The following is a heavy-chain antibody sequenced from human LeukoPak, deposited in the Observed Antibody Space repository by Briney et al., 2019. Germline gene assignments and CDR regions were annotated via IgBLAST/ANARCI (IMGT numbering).Heavy chain of an antibody. V-gene: IGHV3-23*01. Sequence: PGGSLRLSCAASGFTFSSYAMSWVRQAPGKGLEWVSSIVGSSGPTYYADSVKGRFTISRDNSKNTLYLQMNSLRAEDTAVYYCAGGYYFDYWGQGPLVTVSS. CDR1: GFTFSSYA. J-gene: IGHJ4*02. D-gene: IGHD3-22*01. CDR3: AGGYYFDY. CDR2: IVGSSGPT.